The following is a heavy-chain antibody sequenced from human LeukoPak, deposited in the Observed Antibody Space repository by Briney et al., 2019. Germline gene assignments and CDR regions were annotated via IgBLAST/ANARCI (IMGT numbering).Heavy chain of an antibody. D-gene: IGHD2-15*01. J-gene: IGHJ5*02. V-gene: IGHV1-8*02. CDR1: GYTFTDYY. CDR2: MNPNSGNT. Sequence: ASVKVSCKASGYTFTDYYMYWVRQATGQGLEWMGWMNPNSGNTGYAQKFQGRVTMTRNTSISTAYMELSSLRSEDTAVYYCARYCSGGSCYRDDWFDPWGQGTLVTVSS. CDR3: ARYCSGGSCYRDDWFDP.